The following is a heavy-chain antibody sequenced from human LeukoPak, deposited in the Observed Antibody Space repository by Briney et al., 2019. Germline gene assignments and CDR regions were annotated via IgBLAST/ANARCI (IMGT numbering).Heavy chain of an antibody. J-gene: IGHJ4*02. Sequence: ASVKVSCKASGYTFTSYGISWVRQAPGQGLEWMGWISAYNGNTNYAQKLQGRVTMTTDTSTSTAYMELSSLRSEDTAVYYCAHLRRGYSYGYHEFDYWGQGTLVTVSS. CDR2: ISAYNGNT. D-gene: IGHD5-18*01. CDR1: GYTFTSYG. V-gene: IGHV1-18*01. CDR3: AHLRRGYSYGYHEFDY.